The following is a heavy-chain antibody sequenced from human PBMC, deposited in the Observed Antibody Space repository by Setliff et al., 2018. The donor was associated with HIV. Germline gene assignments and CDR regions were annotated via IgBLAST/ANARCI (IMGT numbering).Heavy chain of an antibody. CDR3: ASRYCTNVVCYRRFYGSGSPLEAFDI. CDR2: IYYSGST. CDR1: GGSISSSSYY. V-gene: IGHV4-39*01. J-gene: IGHJ3*02. D-gene: IGHD2-8*01. Sequence: TSETLSLTCTVSGGSISSSSYYWGWIRQPPGKGLEWIGSIYYSGSTYYNPSLKSRVTISVDTSKNQFSLKLSSVTAADTAVYYCASRYCTNVVCYRRFYGSGSPLEAFDIWGQGTMGTVSS.